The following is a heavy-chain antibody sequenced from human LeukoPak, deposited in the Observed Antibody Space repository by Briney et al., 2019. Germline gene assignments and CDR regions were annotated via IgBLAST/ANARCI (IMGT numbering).Heavy chain of an antibody. CDR1: GGSISSSSYY. D-gene: IGHD6-13*01. Sequence: SETLSLTCTVSGGSISSSSYYWGWIRQPPGKGLEWIGSIFYSGSTYYNPSLKSRVTISVDTSKNQFSLKLSSVTAADTAVYYCARDRYSTVVHAFDIWGQGTMVTVSS. V-gene: IGHV4-39*07. CDR3: ARDRYSTVVHAFDI. J-gene: IGHJ3*02. CDR2: IFYSGST.